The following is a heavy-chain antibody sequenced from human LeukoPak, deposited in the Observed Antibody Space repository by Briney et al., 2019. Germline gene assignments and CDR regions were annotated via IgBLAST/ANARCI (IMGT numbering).Heavy chain of an antibody. CDR3: ARNPCGGGTCHHYFDY. CDR2: IYSGGIT. CDR1: GGSISSFY. D-gene: IGHD2-21*01. V-gene: IGHV4-4*07. J-gene: IGHJ4*02. Sequence: SETLSLTCTVSGGSISSFYWSWIRQPAGKGLEWIGRIYSGGITNYSPSLKSRVTMSVGTSNNQFSLKLTSMTAADTAVYYCARNPCGGGTCHHYFDYWGQGTLVTVSS.